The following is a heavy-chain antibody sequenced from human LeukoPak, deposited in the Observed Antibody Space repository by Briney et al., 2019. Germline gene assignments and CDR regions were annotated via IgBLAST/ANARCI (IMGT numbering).Heavy chain of an antibody. CDR2: ISGSGGST. CDR1: GFTFSSYA. Sequence: GGSLRLSCAASGFTFSSYAMSWVRQAPGEGLEWVSAISGSGGSTYYADSVKGRFTISRDNSKNTLYLQMNSLRAEDTAVYYCAKDYYDSSGYWVYWGQGTLVTVSS. CDR3: AKDYYDSSGYWVY. J-gene: IGHJ4*02. V-gene: IGHV3-23*01. D-gene: IGHD3-22*01.